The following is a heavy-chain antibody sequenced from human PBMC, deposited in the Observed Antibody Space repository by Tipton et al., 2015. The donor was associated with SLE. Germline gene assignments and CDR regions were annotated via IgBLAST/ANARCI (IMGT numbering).Heavy chain of an antibody. Sequence: TLSLTCTVSGVSFSSYYWSWIRQSPGKRLEWIGYVFYTGSTKYNPSLDSRDTISVDTSKNQFSLKLGSVTAADTAIYYCAGGLAVAGTRDYWGQGTLVTVSS. CDR3: AGGLAVAGTRDY. V-gene: IGHV4-59*01. D-gene: IGHD6-19*01. J-gene: IGHJ4*02. CDR1: GVSFSSYY. CDR2: VFYTGST.